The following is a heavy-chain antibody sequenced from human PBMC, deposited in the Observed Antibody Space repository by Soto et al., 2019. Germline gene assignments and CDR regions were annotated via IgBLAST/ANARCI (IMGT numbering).Heavy chain of an antibody. D-gene: IGHD5-12*01. V-gene: IGHV3-23*01. CDR3: AKDAIAGDGVWLAHD. J-gene: IGHJ4*02. Sequence: GGSLRLSCAPSGFTFSSYAMIWIRQVPGRGLEWVSGLYGSGRGIHYSDSVKGRFTISRDNSAYSVYLQMNNLRVDDTAVYYCAKDAIAGDGVWLAHDWGQGTVVTVSS. CDR2: LYGSGRGI. CDR1: GFTFSSYA.